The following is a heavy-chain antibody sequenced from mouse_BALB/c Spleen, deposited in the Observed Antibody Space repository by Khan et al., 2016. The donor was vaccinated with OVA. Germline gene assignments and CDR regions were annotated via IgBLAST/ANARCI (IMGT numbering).Heavy chain of an antibody. D-gene: IGHD2-4*01. CDR1: GYAFTNYL. V-gene: IGHV1-54*01. Sequence: QVQLQQSGAELVRPGTSVKVSCKASGYAFTNYLIEWVKQRPGQGLEWIGVINPGSGGTNYNEKFKGKATLTADKSSSTAYMQLSSLTSDDSAVYFCARSYDYEFSRDYWGQGTSVTVSS. CDR2: INPGSGGT. J-gene: IGHJ4*01. CDR3: ARSYDYEFSRDY.